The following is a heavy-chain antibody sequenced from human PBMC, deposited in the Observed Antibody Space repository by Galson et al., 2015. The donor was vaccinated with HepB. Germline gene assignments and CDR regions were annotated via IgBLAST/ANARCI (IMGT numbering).Heavy chain of an antibody. D-gene: IGHD2-2*01. Sequence: PALVKPTPTLTLTCTFSGFSLSTSGMCVNWIRQPPGKALEWLARIDWDDDKYYNPSLKTRLTISKDTSKNQVVLTMTNMDPVDTGTYYCARIYTTSCKGDYWGQGTLVTVSS. J-gene: IGHJ4*02. CDR1: GFSLSTSGMC. CDR2: IDWDDDK. CDR3: ARIYTTSCKGDY. V-gene: IGHV2-70*11.